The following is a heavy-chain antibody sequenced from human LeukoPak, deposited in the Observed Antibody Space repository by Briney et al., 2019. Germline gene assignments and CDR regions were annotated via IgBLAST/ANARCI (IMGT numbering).Heavy chain of an antibody. D-gene: IGHD3-22*01. CDR2: IFATGNT. J-gene: IGHJ4*02. CDR1: GGSISSYY. Sequence: SETLSLTCTVSGGSISSYYWSWIRQPAGKGLGWIGRIFATGNTNYNPSLKSRVTMSVDTSKNQFSLDLSSVTAADTAVYFCARDSSGYLESFDYWGQGTLVTVSS. CDR3: ARDSSGYLESFDY. V-gene: IGHV4-4*07.